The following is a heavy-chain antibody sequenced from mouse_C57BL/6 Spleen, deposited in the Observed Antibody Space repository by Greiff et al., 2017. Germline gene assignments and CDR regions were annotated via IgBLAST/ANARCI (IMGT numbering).Heavy chain of an antibody. D-gene: IGHD1-1*01. J-gene: IGHJ1*03. CDR1: GFNIKDYY. V-gene: IGHV14-2*01. Sequence: VQLQQSGAELVKPGASVKLSCTASGFNIKDYYMHWVKQRTEQGLEWIGRIDPEDGETKYAPKFQGKATIPADTSSTTAYLQLSSLTSEDTAVYYCARGTTVVAPDWYFDVWGTGTTVTVSS. CDR3: ARGTTVVAPDWYFDV. CDR2: IDPEDGET.